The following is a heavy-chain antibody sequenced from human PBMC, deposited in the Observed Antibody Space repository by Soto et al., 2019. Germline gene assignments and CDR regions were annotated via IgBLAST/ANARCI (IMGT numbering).Heavy chain of an antibody. CDR3: ARSPSSLEGDGQHSYYGMDL. CDR2: IKPNTDDT. D-gene: IGHD3-3*02. V-gene: IGHV1-2*02. Sequence: GSGEVCFKPSGFPFSGCYFHLVRRAPGQGLDRMGWIKPNTDDTAYAQKFQGRVTLTWDPSSSAGYMDLSRLRSDDTAVYYCARSPSSLEGDGQHSYYGMDLWRIGTTVTV. CDR1: GFPFSGCY. J-gene: IGHJ6*04.